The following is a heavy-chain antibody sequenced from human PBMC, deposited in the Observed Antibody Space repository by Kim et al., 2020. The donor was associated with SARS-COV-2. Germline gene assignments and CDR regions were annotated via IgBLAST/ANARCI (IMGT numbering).Heavy chain of an antibody. J-gene: IGHJ4*02. CDR3: ARERAYDSSGYYFDY. Sequence: DSVKARFTISSDNSKNTLYLQRNSLRAEDTAVYYCARERAYDSSGYYFDYWGQGTLVTVSS. V-gene: IGHV3-30*01. D-gene: IGHD3-22*01.